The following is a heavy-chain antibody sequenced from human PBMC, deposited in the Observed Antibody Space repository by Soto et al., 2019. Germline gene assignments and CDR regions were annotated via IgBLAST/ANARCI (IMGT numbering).Heavy chain of an antibody. J-gene: IGHJ4*02. CDR1: GFTVSSNY. Sequence: GGSLRLSCAASGFTVSSNYMSWVRQAPGKGLEWVSVIYSGGSTYYADSVKGRFTISRDNSKNTLYLQMNSLRVEDTAVYYCARVSGYDFYFDDWGQGTLVTVSS. CDR3: ARVSGYDFYFDD. CDR2: IYSGGST. D-gene: IGHD5-12*01. V-gene: IGHV3-66*01.